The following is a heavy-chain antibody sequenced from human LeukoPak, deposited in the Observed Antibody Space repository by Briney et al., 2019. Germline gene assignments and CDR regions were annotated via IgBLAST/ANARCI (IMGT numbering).Heavy chain of an antibody. CDR1: GYSFTSYW. CDR3: ARRESLNFQH. Sequence: GGSLKISCKGSGYSFTSYWIGWVRQVPGKGLEWMGIIYPGDSDTRYSPSFQGQVTISVDKSLSTAYLQWSSLTASDTAMYYCARRESLNFQHWGQGTLVTVSS. D-gene: IGHD4/OR15-4a*01. CDR2: IYPGDSDT. V-gene: IGHV5-51*01. J-gene: IGHJ1*01.